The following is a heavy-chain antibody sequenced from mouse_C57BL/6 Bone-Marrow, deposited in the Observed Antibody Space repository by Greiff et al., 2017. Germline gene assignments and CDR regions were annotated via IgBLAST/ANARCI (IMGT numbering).Heavy chain of an antibody. CDR1: GFNIKDDS. CDR2: IDPENGDT. V-gene: IGHV14-4*01. CDR3: TPSNFFYARDY. J-gene: IGHJ4*01. Sequence: EVQRVESGAELVRPGASVKLSCTASGFNIKDDSMHWVKQRPEQGLEWIGWIDPENGDTEYASKFQGKATITADTSSNTAYLQLSSLTSEDTAVYYCTPSNFFYARDYWGQGTSVTVSA. D-gene: IGHD4-1*01.